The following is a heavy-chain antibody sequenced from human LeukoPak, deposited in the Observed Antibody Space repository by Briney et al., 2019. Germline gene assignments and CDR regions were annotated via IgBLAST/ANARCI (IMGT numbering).Heavy chain of an antibody. CDR1: GFTFSSYS. Sequence: NSGGSLRLSCAASGFTFSSYSMNWVRQAPGKGLEWVSSISSSSSYIYYADSVKGRFTISRGNAKNSLYLQMNSLRAEDTAVYYCARVSYSSSWGPVHGMDVWGQGTTVTVSS. D-gene: IGHD6-13*01. CDR2: ISSSSSYI. V-gene: IGHV3-21*01. CDR3: ARVSYSSSWGPVHGMDV. J-gene: IGHJ6*02.